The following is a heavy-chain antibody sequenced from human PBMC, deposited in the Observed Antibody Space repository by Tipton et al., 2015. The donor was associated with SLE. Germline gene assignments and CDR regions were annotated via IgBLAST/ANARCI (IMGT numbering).Heavy chain of an antibody. CDR1: GFTFSSYG. D-gene: IGHD3-10*01. CDR3: AKDQGFGGAASPYYYYGMDV. Sequence: GSLRLSCAASGFTFSSYGMHWVRQAPGKGLEWVAFIRYDGDNKYHVDSVKGRFTISRDNSKNTLYLQMNSLRAEDTALYYCAKDQGFGGAASPYYYYGMDVWGQGTTVTVSS. J-gene: IGHJ6*02. V-gene: IGHV3-30*02. CDR2: IRYDGDNK.